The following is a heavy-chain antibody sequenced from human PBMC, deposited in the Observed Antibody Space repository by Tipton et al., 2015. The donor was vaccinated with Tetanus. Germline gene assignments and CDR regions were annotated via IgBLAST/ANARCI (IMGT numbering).Heavy chain of an antibody. V-gene: IGHV4-39*01. J-gene: IGHJ4*02. D-gene: IGHD6-13*01. Sequence: TLSLTCTVSGGSISSISWIRQPPGKGLEWIGNIFYSGSTSYNPSLKSRVTLSVDTSGTQFSLKLTSVTAADTAIYYCAKHGDTSRNYYFDYWGQGALVTVSS. CDR1: GGSISSIS. CDR3: AKHGDTSRNYYFDY. CDR2: IFYSGST.